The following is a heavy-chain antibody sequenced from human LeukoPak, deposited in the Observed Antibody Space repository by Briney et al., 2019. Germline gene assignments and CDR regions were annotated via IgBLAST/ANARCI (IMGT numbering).Heavy chain of an antibody. V-gene: IGHV3-30*18. CDR1: GFTFSSYG. Sequence: PGGSLRLSCAAPGFTFSSYGMHWVRQAPGKGLEWVAVISYDGSNKYYADSVKGRFTISRDNSKNTLYLQMNSLRAEDTAVYYCAKVPYGAVANYYFDYWGQGTLVTVSS. J-gene: IGHJ4*02. CDR2: ISYDGSNK. D-gene: IGHD6-19*01. CDR3: AKVPYGAVANYYFDY.